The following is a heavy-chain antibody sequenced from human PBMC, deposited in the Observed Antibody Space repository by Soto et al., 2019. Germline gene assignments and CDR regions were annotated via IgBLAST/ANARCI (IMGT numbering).Heavy chain of an antibody. CDR3: ARVYYDFWSGYYAWFDP. CDR1: GGSISSGGYY. CDR2: IYYSGST. D-gene: IGHD3-3*01. V-gene: IGHV4-31*03. J-gene: IGHJ5*02. Sequence: QVQLQESGPGLVKPSQTLSLTCTVSGGSISSGGYYWSWIRQHPGKGLEWIGYIYYSGSTYYNPSRKSRVTISVDTSKNQFSLKLSSVTAADTAVYYCARVYYDFWSGYYAWFDPWGQGTLVTVSS.